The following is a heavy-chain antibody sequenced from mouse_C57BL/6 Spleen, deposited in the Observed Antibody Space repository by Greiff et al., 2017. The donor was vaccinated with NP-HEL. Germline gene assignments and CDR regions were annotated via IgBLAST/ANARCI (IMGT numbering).Heavy chain of an antibody. CDR2: INPSSGYT. J-gene: IGHJ3*01. Sequence: VQLQQSGAELAKPGASVKLSCKASGYTFTSYWMHWVKQRPGQGLEWIGYINPSSGYTKYNQKFKDKATLTADNSSSTAYMQLSSLTYEDSAVYYCANYYYEYDGLAYWGQGARVTVSA. CDR1: GYTFTSYW. V-gene: IGHV1-7*01. CDR3: ANYYYEYDGLAY. D-gene: IGHD2-4*01.